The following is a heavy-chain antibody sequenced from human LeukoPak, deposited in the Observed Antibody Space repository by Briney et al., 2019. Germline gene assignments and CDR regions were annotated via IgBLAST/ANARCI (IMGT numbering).Heavy chain of an antibody. D-gene: IGHD6-13*01. J-gene: IGHJ4*02. V-gene: IGHV4-39*01. CDR1: GGSISSNSYY. Sequence: SETLSLTYTVSGGSISSNSYYWGWIRQPPGKGLEWIGSIYYSGSTYYNPSLKSRVTISVDTSKNHFSLRLSSVTAADTAVFYCARQPLATAGRIFDYWGQGTLVTVSS. CDR3: ARQPLATAGRIFDY. CDR2: IYYSGST.